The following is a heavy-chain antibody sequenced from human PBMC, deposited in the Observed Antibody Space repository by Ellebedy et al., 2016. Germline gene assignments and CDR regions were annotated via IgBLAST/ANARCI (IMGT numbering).Heavy chain of an antibody. J-gene: IGHJ4*02. V-gene: IGHV3-23*01. D-gene: IGHD4-17*01. CDR2: ISVRGDSA. CDR1: GFPFSKFL. Sequence: GESLKISXAVSGFPFSKFLMSWVRQAPGKGLEWVSTISVRGDSAFSADSVRGRFTISRDNSEYMLYLQMNSLRGEDTAVYYCRQGHYANYWGQGTLVTVSS. CDR3: RQGHYANY.